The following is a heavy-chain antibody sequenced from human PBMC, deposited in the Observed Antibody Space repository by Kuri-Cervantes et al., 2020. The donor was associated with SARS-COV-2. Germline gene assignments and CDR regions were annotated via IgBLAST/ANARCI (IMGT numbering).Heavy chain of an antibody. CDR3: AKDYYYDSSGYPRVVVDY. Sequence: GESLKISCAASGFTFSGYAMSWVRQAPGKGLEWVSAISGSGGSTYYADSVKGRFTISRDNSKNTLYLQMNSLRAEDTAVYYCAKDYYYDSSGYPRVVVDYWGQGTLVTLL. CDR2: ISGSGGST. V-gene: IGHV3-23*01. J-gene: IGHJ4*02. CDR1: GFTFSGYA. D-gene: IGHD3-22*01.